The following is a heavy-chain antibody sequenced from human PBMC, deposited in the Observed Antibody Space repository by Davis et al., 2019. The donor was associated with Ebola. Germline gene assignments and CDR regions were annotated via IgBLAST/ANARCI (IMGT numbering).Heavy chain of an antibody. V-gene: IGHV1-18*01. Sequence: ASVTVSCKASGYTFTSYGISWVRQAPGQGLEWMGWISAYNGNTNYAQRLQGRVTMTTDTSTSTAYMELSSLRSEDTAVYYCARLGYDGYYYYGMDVWGQGTTVTVSS. CDR2: ISAYNGNT. D-gene: IGHD5-12*01. CDR3: ARLGYDGYYYYGMDV. CDR1: GYTFTSYG. J-gene: IGHJ6*02.